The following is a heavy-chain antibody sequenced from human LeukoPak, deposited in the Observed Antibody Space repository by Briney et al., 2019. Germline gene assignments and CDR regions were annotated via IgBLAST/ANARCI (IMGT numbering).Heavy chain of an antibody. Sequence: ASVKVSFKASGYTFTSYGISWVRQAPGQGLEWMGWISAYNGNTNYAQKFQGRVTMTTDTSTSTAYMELRSLRSDDTAVYYCARSIRAGDYWKYYFDYWGQGTLVTVSS. CDR2: ISAYNGNT. D-gene: IGHD4-17*01. CDR3: ARSIRAGDYWKYYFDY. CDR1: GYTFTSYG. J-gene: IGHJ4*02. V-gene: IGHV1-18*01.